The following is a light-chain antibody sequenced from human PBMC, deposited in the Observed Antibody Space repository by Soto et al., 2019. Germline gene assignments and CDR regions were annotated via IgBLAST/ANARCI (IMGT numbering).Light chain of an antibody. Sequence: ALTQPASVSGSPGQSITISCTGTSSDVGSYNLVSWYQQHPGKAPKLMIYEVSKRPSGVSNRFSGSKSGNTASLTISGLQAEDEADYYCCSYAGSSTLFGGGTQLTVL. CDR1: SSDVGSYNL. CDR3: CSYAGSSTL. J-gene: IGLJ2*01. V-gene: IGLV2-23*02. CDR2: EVS.